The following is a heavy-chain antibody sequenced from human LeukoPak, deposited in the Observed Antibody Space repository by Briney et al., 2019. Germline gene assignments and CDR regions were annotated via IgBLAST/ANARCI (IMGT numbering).Heavy chain of an antibody. V-gene: IGHV1-8*01. CDR3: ARGKRKRITIFGVVSSYYYYYMDV. J-gene: IGHJ6*03. D-gene: IGHD3-3*01. CDR1: GYTFTSYD. Sequence: ASVKVSCKASGYTFTSYDINWVRQATGQGLEWMGWMNPNSGNTGYAQKFQGRVTMTRNTSISTAYMELSSLRSEDTAVYYCARGKRKRITIFGVVSSYYYYYMDVWGKGTTVTVSS. CDR2: MNPNSGNT.